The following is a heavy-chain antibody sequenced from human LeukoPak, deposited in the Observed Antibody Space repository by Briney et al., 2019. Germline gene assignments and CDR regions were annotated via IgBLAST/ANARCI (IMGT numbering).Heavy chain of an antibody. V-gene: IGHV3-30*02. CDR2: IRYDGSKK. Sequence: GGSLRLSCAASGFTFSSYGMHWVRQAPGKGLEWVAFIRYDGSKKYYADSVKGRFTISRDNSKNTLYLQMNSLRAEDTAVYYCARDSGSGSYSGYWGLGTLVTVSS. J-gene: IGHJ4*02. CDR1: GFTFSSYG. CDR3: ARDSGSGSYSGY. D-gene: IGHD3-10*01.